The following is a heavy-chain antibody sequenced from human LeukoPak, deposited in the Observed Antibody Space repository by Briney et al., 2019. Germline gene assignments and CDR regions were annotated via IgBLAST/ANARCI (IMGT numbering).Heavy chain of an antibody. CDR3: ARAGVAVGGRFYYDY. D-gene: IGHD6-19*01. CDR1: GYLFTHYW. J-gene: IGHJ4*02. V-gene: IGHV5-51*01. Sequence: GESLKISCKGSGYLFTHYWIAWVRQMPGRGLEWMGIMLPGDWLTTYSPSFQGHVTMSVDKSVATAYLQLNSLKASDTAIYYCARAGVAVGGRFYYDYWGQGTLVSVS. CDR2: MLPGDWLT.